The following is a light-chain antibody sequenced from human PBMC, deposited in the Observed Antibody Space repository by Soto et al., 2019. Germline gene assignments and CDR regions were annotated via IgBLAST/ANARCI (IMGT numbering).Light chain of an antibody. Sequence: EIVMTKSPATLSVFPGERATLSCRVSQSVSDYLAWYQQKPGQPPRLLIYDASKRATGIPPRFSGSGSTTDFTLTISSLEPEDFAVYYCHQRGNGPPWTFGQGTKVDIK. J-gene: IGKJ1*01. CDR2: DAS. CDR1: QSVSDY. CDR3: HQRGNGPPWT. V-gene: IGKV3-11*01.